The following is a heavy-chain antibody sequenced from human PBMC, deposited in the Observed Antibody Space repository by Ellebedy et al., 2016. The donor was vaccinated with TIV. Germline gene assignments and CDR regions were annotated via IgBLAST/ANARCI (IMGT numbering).Heavy chain of an antibody. V-gene: IGHV4-39*01. CDR1: GASFSSRSYY. Sequence: MPSETLSLTCTVSGASFSSRSYYWGWIRQPPGKGLEWIGNIYYSWSTYYSPSLKSRVTISVDTSKNQFSLTLSSVTAADTAVYYCARQVWAGYSGYGIYYFDYWGQGILVTVSS. CDR3: ARQVWAGYSGYGIYYFDY. D-gene: IGHD5-12*01. CDR2: IYYSWST. J-gene: IGHJ4*02.